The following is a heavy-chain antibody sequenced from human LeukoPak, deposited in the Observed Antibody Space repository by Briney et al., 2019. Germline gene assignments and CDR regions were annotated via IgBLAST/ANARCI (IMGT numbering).Heavy chain of an antibody. Sequence: GGSLRLSCAASGFTFSSYWMSWVRQAPGKGLEWVASIKQDGSEKYYVDSVKGRFTISRDNAKNSLYLQMNSLRAEDTAVYYCAASRAHYDFWSGYSDCFDSWGQGTLVTVSS. V-gene: IGHV3-7*01. CDR2: IKQDGSEK. CDR1: GFTFSSYW. D-gene: IGHD3-3*01. CDR3: AASRAHYDFWSGYSDCFDS. J-gene: IGHJ5*01.